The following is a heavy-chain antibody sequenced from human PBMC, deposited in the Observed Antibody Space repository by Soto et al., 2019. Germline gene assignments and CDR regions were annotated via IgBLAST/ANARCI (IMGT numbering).Heavy chain of an antibody. CDR1: GIPVSSNY. J-gene: IGHJ6*02. CDR2: LHSGGDT. D-gene: IGHD3-10*01. V-gene: IGHV3-53*04. CDR3: ARDGPYYYASRMDV. Sequence: EVQLVESGGGLVQPGGSLRLSCVASGIPVSSNYMTWVRQAPGKGLEWVSVLHSGGDTYYANSVKGRFTISRHDSKNTLFLPMNSRTAEDTAVYYCARDGPYYYASRMDVWGQGTTVTVSS.